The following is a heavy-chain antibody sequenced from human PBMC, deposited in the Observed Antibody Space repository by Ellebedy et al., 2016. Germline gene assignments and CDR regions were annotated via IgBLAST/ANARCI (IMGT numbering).Heavy chain of an antibody. Sequence: GESLKISCAASGFTFSSYAMSWVRQAPGKGLEWVSAISGSGGSTYYADSVKGRFTISRDNSKNTLYLQMNSLRAEDTAVYYCAKVHFPPPRYYDFWSGLNYWGQGTLVTVSS. D-gene: IGHD3-3*01. CDR1: GFTFSSYA. J-gene: IGHJ4*02. CDR3: AKVHFPPPRYYDFWSGLNY. CDR2: ISGSGGST. V-gene: IGHV3-23*01.